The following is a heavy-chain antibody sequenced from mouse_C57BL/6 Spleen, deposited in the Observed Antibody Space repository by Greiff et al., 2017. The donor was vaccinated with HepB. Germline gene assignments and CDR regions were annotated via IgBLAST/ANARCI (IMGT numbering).Heavy chain of an antibody. Sequence: EVQLQQSVAELVRPGASVKLSCTASGFNIKNTYMHWVKQRPEQGLEWIGRIDPANGNTNYAPKFQGKATITADTSSNTAYLQLSSLTSEDTAIYYWARQGQYYGSSLSFDYWGQGTTLTVSS. V-gene: IGHV14-3*01. CDR2: IDPANGNT. CDR1: GFNIKNTY. J-gene: IGHJ2*01. D-gene: IGHD1-1*01. CDR3: ARQGQYYGSSLSFDY.